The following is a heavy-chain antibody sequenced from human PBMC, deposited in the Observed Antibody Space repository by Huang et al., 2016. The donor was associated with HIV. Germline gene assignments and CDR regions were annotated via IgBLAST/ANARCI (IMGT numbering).Heavy chain of an antibody. V-gene: IGHV3-11*01. D-gene: IGHD6-19*01. Sequence: QVQLVESGGGLVKPGGSLRLSCAASGLVFSVHYMNWVRQAQGKGRGWISYSRLSGTNIRYAESGKGRFTIARDNAKKSLFLEMNSLRVEDTAVYYCARRMAGWDDVFDMWGQGTMVTVSS. CDR2: SRLSGTNI. CDR3: ARRMAGWDDVFDM. CDR1: GLVFSVHY. J-gene: IGHJ3*02.